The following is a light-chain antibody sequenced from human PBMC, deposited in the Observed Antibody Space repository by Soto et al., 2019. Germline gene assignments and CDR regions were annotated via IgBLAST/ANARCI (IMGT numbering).Light chain of an antibody. J-gene: IGLJ3*02. CDR2: EVS. V-gene: IGLV2-8*01. CDR3: TSYAGSNNWV. CDR1: SSDVGRYNF. Sequence: QLVLTQPPSASGSPGQSVTISCTGTSSDVGRYNFVSWYQQHPGKAPKLMIYEVSKRPSGVPDRFSDSKSGNTASLTVSGLQAEDEADYYCTSYAGSNNWVFGEGTKVTVL.